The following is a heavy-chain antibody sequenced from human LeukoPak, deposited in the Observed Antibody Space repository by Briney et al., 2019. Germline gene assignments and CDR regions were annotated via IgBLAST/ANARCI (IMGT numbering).Heavy chain of an antibody. CDR2: MTGDGRET. CDR1: GFTFDDYT. D-gene: IGHD3-10*01. J-gene: IGHJ4*02. CDR3: ARVYGSGTYYTRSLGFDY. Sequence: PGGSLRLSCATSGFTFDDYTLHWVRQGAGKGLEWISLMTGDGRETDYSSSVQGRFTISRDSSKNSLYLQMHSLRAEDTAVYYCARVYGSGTYYTRSLGFDYWGQGTLVTVSS. V-gene: IGHV3-43*01.